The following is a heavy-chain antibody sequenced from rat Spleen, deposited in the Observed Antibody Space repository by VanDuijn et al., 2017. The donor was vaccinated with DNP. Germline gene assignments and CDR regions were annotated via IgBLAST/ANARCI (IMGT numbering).Heavy chain of an antibody. CDR1: GFIFSNYW. D-gene: IGHD1-7*01. Sequence: EVQLVESGGGPVQPGRSLKVSCVASGFIFSNYWMTWIRQAPGKGLEWVASITKTGDSTYYLDSVKGRFTISRDNAKSTLYLQMDGLRSEDTATYYCATRDGNYGYPFAYWGQGTLVTVSS. CDR3: ATRDGNYGYPFAY. J-gene: IGHJ3*01. CDR2: ITKTGDST. V-gene: IGHV5-31*01.